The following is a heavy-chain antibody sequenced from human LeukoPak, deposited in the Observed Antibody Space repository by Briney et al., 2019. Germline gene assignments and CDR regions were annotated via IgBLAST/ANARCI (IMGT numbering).Heavy chain of an antibody. CDR3: AREGSGWYGNWFDP. CDR1: GYTFTGYY. V-gene: IGHV1-18*04. J-gene: IGHJ5*02. Sequence: GASVKVSCKASGYTFTGYYMHWVRQAPGQGLEWMGWISAYNGNTNYAQKLQGRVTMCTDTSTNTAYMELRSLRSDDTAVYYCAREGSGWYGNWFDPWGQGTLVTVSS. D-gene: IGHD6-19*01. CDR2: ISAYNGNT.